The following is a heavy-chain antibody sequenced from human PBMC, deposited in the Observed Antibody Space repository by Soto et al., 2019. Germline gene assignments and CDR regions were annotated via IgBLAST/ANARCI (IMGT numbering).Heavy chain of an antibody. J-gene: IGHJ6*02. Sequence: ASVKVSCKASGYTFTGYYMHWVRQAPGQGLEWMGWINPNSGGTNYAQKFQGWVTMTRDTSISTAYMELSRLRSDDTAVYYCARGKLSSGSLYYYYGMDVWGQGTTVTVYS. CDR3: ARGKLSSGSLYYYYGMDV. CDR1: GYTFTGYY. D-gene: IGHD3-22*01. CDR2: INPNSGGT. V-gene: IGHV1-2*04.